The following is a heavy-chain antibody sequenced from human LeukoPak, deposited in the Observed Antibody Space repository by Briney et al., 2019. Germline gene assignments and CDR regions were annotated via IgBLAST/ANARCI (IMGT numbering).Heavy chain of an antibody. CDR2: ISYDGSNE. CDR1: GFTFSSYG. J-gene: IGHJ4*02. V-gene: IGHV3-30*18. CDR3: AKDRGRKYYYDSSGDLFDY. Sequence: GGSLRLSCAASGFTFSSYGMHWVRQAPGKGLEWVAVISYDGSNEYYADSVKGRFTISRDNSKNTLYLQMNSLRAEDTAVYYCAKDRGRKYYYDSSGDLFDYWGRGTLVTVSS. D-gene: IGHD3-22*01.